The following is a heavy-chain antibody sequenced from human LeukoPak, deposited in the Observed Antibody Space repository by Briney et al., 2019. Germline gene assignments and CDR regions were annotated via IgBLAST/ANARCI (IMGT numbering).Heavy chain of an antibody. V-gene: IGHV3-23*01. CDR3: AKVYCSSTTCSLLHFDY. CDR1: GFTFSSYA. D-gene: IGHD2-2*01. Sequence: PGGSLRLSCAASGFTFSSYAMSWVRQAPGKGLEWVSSISGSRNKTYYADSVKGRFTISRDNSKNTLYLQMNSLRAEDTAVYYCAKVYCSSTTCSLLHFDYWGQGTLVTVSS. J-gene: IGHJ4*02. CDR2: ISGSRNKT.